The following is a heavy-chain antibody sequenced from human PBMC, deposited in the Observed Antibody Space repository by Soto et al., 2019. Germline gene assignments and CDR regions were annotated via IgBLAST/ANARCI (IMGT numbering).Heavy chain of an antibody. J-gene: IGHJ6*02. CDR2: IVASGGNT. D-gene: IGHD3-10*01. Sequence: GGSLRLSCAASGFTFSTYDMRWVRQAPGKGLEWVSTIVASGGNTYYTDSVKGRFTVSRDNSKNTLYLQMNSLRAEDTAVYYCAKRHHGSAGYYGMDVWGQGTTVTVSS. V-gene: IGHV3-23*01. CDR1: GFTFSTYD. CDR3: AKRHHGSAGYYGMDV.